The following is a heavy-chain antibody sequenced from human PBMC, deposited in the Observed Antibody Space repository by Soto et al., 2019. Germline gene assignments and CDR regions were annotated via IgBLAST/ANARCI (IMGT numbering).Heavy chain of an antibody. CDR3: ARGRYGDY. Sequence: QVHLVQSGAEVKKTGASVKVSCKSSGYTFTSYGITWVRQAPGQGLEWMGWISAHNGNTDYAQRLQDRVTVTRDTSTSTAYVELRSLRSDDTAVDYWARGRYGDYWGQGALVTVSS. J-gene: IGHJ4*02. V-gene: IGHV1-18*01. CDR2: ISAHNGNT. CDR1: GYTFTSYG. D-gene: IGHD1-1*01.